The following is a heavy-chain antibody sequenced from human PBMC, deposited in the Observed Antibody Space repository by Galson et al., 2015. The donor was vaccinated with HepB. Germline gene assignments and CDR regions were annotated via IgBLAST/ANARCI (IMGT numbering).Heavy chain of an antibody. CDR2: IIPIIGTA. V-gene: IGHV1-69*13. D-gene: IGHD3-3*01. J-gene: IGHJ6*03. CDR1: GGGYS. CDR3: AGVDFWGGHPRPYYQYFYMDV. Sequence: SVKVSCKASGGGYSISWVRQAPGQGLEWMGGIIPIIGTATYARKFQGRITITADEFSNTVYMELSSLRSEDTAVYFCAGVDFWGGHPRPYYQYFYMDVWGKGTTVTVPS.